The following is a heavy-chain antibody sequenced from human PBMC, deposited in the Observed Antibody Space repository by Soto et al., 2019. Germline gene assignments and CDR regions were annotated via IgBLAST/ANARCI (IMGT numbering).Heavy chain of an antibody. CDR2: ISPYTGNT. Sequence: QVQLVQSGDEVKKPGASVKVSCKASGYIFVNYGIACVRQAPGQGLEWMGWISPYTGNTHSATKVQGRLNMTTDTSTSTAYMDLGRLTSDDTAVYYCVMVDNYVTPTPQDVLGQGTTVTVSS. CDR1: GYIFVNYG. D-gene: IGHD3-16*01. V-gene: IGHV1-18*01. J-gene: IGHJ6*02. CDR3: VMVDNYVTPTPQDV.